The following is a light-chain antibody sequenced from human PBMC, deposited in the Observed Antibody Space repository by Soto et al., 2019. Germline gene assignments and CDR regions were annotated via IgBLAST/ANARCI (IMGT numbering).Light chain of an antibody. Sequence: DIQMTQFPSSLSASVRDRVTITCRASQSIRNYLNWYQQKPGKAPKLLIYAASSLQSGVPSRFSGRGSGTDFTLSISSLQPEDFSTYYCQQSYSTRRITFGQGTRLEIK. CDR1: QSIRNY. CDR2: AAS. CDR3: QQSYSTRRIT. V-gene: IGKV1-39*01. J-gene: IGKJ5*01.